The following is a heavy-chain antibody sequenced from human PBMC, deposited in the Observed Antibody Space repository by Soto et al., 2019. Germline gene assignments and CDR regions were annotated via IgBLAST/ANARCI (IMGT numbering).Heavy chain of an antibody. J-gene: IGHJ5*02. D-gene: IGHD6-13*01. Sequence: PSETLSLTCTVSGGSISSYYWSWIRQPPGKGLEWIGYIYYSGSTNYNPSLKSRVTISVDTSKNQFSLKLSSVTAADTAVYYCAREYVAAAGTEGYNWFDPWGQGTLVTVSS. CDR3: AREYVAAAGTEGYNWFDP. V-gene: IGHV4-59*01. CDR1: GGSISSYY. CDR2: IYYSGST.